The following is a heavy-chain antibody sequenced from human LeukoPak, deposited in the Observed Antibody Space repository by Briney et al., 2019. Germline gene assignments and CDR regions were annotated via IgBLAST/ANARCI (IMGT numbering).Heavy chain of an antibody. CDR3: ARAGPNDHRFDY. J-gene: IGHJ4*02. V-gene: IGHV3-30-3*01. CDR2: ISYHGTSK. Sequence: GSLRLSCAASEFMLTNYAMHWVRQAPGKGLEWVAVISYHGTSKYYADSVKGRFTISRDISRNTLYLQMDSLRAEDTAVYYCARAGPNDHRFDYWGQGTLVTVSS. D-gene: IGHD1-1*01. CDR1: EFMLTNYA.